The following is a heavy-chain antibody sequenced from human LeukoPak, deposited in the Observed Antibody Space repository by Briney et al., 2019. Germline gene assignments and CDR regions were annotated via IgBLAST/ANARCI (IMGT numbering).Heavy chain of an antibody. V-gene: IGHV3-23*01. CDR3: AKDGSGWYVFHSPYDY. CDR1: GFTFSSYA. CDR2: ISGSGVTT. J-gene: IGHJ4*02. D-gene: IGHD6-19*01. Sequence: GGSLRLSCEASGFTFSSYAMSWVRQAPGKGLEWVSAISGSGVTTHYAGSVKGRFTISRDNSKNTLYLQMNSLRAEDTAVYYCAKDGSGWYVFHSPYDYWGQGTLVTVSS.